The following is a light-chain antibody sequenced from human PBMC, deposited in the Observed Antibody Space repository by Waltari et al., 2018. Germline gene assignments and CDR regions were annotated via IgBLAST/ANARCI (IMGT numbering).Light chain of an antibody. V-gene: IGLV2-11*01. CDR2: DVS. CDR1: STDVGGYNY. J-gene: IGLJ1*01. CDR3: CSYAGSYSFV. Sequence: QSALTQPRSVSGSPGQSVTISCTGTSTDVGGYNYVSWYQQHPGKVPKLMIYDVSKRPSGVPDRFSGSKSGNTASLTISGLQAEDEADYYCCSYAGSYSFVFGTGTKVTAL.